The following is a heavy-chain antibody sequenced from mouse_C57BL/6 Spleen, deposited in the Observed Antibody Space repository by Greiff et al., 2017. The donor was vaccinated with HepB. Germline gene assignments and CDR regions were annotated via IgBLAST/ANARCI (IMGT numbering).Heavy chain of an antibody. V-gene: IGHV2-6-1*01. CDR3: ARHGGYDPYYAMDY. D-gene: IGHD2-3*01. Sequence: QVQLKESGPGLVAPSQSLSITCTVSGFSLTSYGVHWVRQPPGKGLEWLVVIWSDGSTTYNSALKSRLSISKDNSKSQVFLKMNSLQTDGTAMYYCARHGGYDPYYAMDYWGQGTSVTVSS. CDR2: IWSDGST. CDR1: GFSLTSYG. J-gene: IGHJ4*01.